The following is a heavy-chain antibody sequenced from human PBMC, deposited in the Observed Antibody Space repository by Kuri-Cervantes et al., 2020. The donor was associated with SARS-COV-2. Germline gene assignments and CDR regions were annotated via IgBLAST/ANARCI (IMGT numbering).Heavy chain of an antibody. D-gene: IGHD3-3*01. CDR2: ISSSGSTI. J-gene: IGHJ4*02. CDR3: ARRNDFWSGAYFDY. V-gene: IGHV3-48*04. CDR1: GFTFSSYW. Sequence: GGSLRLSCAASGFTFSSYWMHWVRQAPGKGLEWVSYISSSGSTIYYADSVKGRFTISRDNAKNSLYLQMNSLRAEDTAVYYCARRNDFWSGAYFDYWGQGTLVTVSS.